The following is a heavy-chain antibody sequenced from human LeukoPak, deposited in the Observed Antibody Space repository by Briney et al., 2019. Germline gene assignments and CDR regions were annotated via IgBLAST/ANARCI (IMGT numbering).Heavy chain of an antibody. CDR2: IYHSGSS. CDR3: ARRIVSVPAIQEGNWLDP. Sequence: PSETLSLTCTVSGGSMSSYYWNWIRQPPGKGLEWIGNIYHSGSSNYNPSLKSRVTISEDTSKNQFSLKLSSVTAADTAVYYCARRIVSVPAIQEGNWLDPWGQGTLVTVSS. D-gene: IGHD2-21*02. CDR1: GGSMSSYY. J-gene: IGHJ5*02. V-gene: IGHV4-59*08.